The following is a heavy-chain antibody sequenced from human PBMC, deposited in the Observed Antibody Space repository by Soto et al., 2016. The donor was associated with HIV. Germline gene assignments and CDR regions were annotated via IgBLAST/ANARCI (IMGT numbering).Heavy chain of an antibody. Sequence: VQLVESGGGVVQPGRSLRLSCAASGFTFNNYAIHWVRQAPGKGLEWVAVISYDGNNKYYADSVKGRFTVSRDISKNTLYLQMNGLRAEDTAVYYCARGGDDYGSGYYFDYWGQGTLVTVSS. J-gene: IGHJ4*02. CDR1: GFTFNNYA. CDR3: ARGGDDYGSGYYFDY. D-gene: IGHD3-10*01. V-gene: IGHV3-30*04. CDR2: ISYDGNNK.